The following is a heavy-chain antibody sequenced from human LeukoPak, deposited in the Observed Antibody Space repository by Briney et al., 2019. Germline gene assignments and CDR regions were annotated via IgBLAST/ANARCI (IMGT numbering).Heavy chain of an antibody. CDR1: GFTFSSYW. D-gene: IGHD5/OR15-5a*01. J-gene: IGHJ5*02. CDR3: AADAEGSSRSWFDT. V-gene: IGHV3-23*01. CDR2: ISGSGGST. Sequence: PGGSLRLSCAASGFTFSSYWMSWVRQAPGKGLEWVAAISGSGGSTYYADSVKGRVTISRDNSKNTLYLQMNSLRADDTAVYYSAADAEGSSRSWFDTWGAGTLVTVSS.